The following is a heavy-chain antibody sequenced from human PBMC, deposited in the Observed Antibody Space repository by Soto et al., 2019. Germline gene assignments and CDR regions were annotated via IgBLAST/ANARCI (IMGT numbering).Heavy chain of an antibody. V-gene: IGHV4-61*01. Sequence: SETLSLTGTGSGGSVSSGFYYWSWIRQPPGKGLEWIGSIYYIGSTNYNPSLKSRVTISLDTSRQQFSLKLSSVTAADTAVYFCARDRGGGDTGIDRFHPCGQGTLVTVSS. J-gene: IGHJ5*02. CDR1: GGSVSSGFYY. CDR2: IYYIGST. D-gene: IGHD2-21*02. CDR3: ARDRGGGDTGIDRFHP.